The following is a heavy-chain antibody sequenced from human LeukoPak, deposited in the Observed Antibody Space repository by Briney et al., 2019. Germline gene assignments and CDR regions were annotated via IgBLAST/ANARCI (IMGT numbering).Heavy chain of an antibody. D-gene: IGHD2-2*01. CDR1: GYTFTSYG. V-gene: IGHV3-7*01. CDR3: ARGGTSGYSSTRHFWGGNYYFDY. CDR2: INQDGSEK. J-gene: IGHJ4*02. Sequence: EASVKVSCKASGYTFTSYGISWVRQAPGQGLEWVANINQDGSEKYYLDSAKGRFTISRDNARNSLYLQVNSLRAEDTAVYYCARGGTSGYSSTRHFWGGNYYFDYWGQGSLVTVSS.